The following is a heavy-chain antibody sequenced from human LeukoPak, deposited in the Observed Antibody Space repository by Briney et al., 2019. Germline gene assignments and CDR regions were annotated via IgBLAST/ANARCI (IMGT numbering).Heavy chain of an antibody. CDR3: ARELGSGRYKY. Sequence: SGTLSLTCTASGGSISSYYWSWIRQPPGKGLEWIGYIYNSGSTNYNPSLKSRVTISVDTSKNQFSLKLSSVTAADTAVYYCARELGSGRYKYWGQGTLVTVSS. J-gene: IGHJ4*02. CDR2: IYNSGST. V-gene: IGHV4-59*01. CDR1: GGSISSYY. D-gene: IGHD6-19*01.